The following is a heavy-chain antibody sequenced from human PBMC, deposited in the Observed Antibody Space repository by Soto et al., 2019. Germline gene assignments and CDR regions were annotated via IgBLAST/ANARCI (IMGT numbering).Heavy chain of an antibody. CDR3: ARVQTYYDILTGYPDY. J-gene: IGHJ4*02. V-gene: IGHV1-69*01. Sequence: QVQLVQSGAEVKKPGSSVKVSCKASGGTFSSYAISWVRQAPGQGLEWMGWIIPIFGTANYAQKFQGRVTITADESTSTAYMELSSLRSEDTAVYYCARVQTYYDILTGYPDYWGQGTLVTVSS. D-gene: IGHD3-9*01. CDR1: GGTFSSYA. CDR2: IIPIFGTA.